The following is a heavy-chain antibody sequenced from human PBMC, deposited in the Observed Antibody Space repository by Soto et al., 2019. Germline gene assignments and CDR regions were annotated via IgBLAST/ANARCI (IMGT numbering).Heavy chain of an antibody. CDR3: STRAYDTNGYYRFDP. D-gene: IGHD3-22*01. CDR2: INHSGRV. V-gene: IGHV4-34*01. Sequence: PSETLSLTCAVYGGSFSVHSWTCIRQSPGKGLEWIGDINHSGRVNYSPSLKSRVTISLDTSKNQFSLTLSAVTAADTAMYYCSTRAYDTNGYYRFDPWGQGTLVTVSS. CDR1: GGSFSVHS. J-gene: IGHJ5*01.